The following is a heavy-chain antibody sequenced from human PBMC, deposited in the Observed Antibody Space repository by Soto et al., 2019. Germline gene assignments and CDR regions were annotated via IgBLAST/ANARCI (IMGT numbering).Heavy chain of an antibody. V-gene: IGHV6-1*01. CDR3: AIEHTQKRYSGCASGY. D-gene: IGHD5-12*01. CDR2: TYYRSKWYN. J-gene: IGHJ4*02. Sequence: SQTLSLTCAISGDSVSSNSAAWNWIRQSPSRGLEWLGRTYYRSKWYNDYAVSVKSRITINPDTSKNQFSLQLNSVTPEDTAVYYCAIEHTQKRYSGCASGYWGQATLVTVSS. CDR1: GDSVSSNSAA.